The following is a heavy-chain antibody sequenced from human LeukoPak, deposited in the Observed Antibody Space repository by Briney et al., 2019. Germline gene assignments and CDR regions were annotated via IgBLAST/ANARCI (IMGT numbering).Heavy chain of an antibody. CDR3: ARDRCSSTSCYVLYYYYMDV. V-gene: IGHV4-4*07. Sequence: SETLSLTCAVYGGSFSGYYWSWIRQPPGKGLEWIGRIYTSGSTNYNPSLKSRVTMSVDTSKNQFSLKLSSVTAADTAVYYCARDRCSSTSCYVLYYYYMDVWGKGTTVTVSS. J-gene: IGHJ6*03. CDR1: GGSFSGYY. CDR2: IYTSGST. D-gene: IGHD2-2*01.